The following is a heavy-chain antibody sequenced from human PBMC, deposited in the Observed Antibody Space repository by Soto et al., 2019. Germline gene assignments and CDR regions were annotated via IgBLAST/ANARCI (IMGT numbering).Heavy chain of an antibody. CDR3: ARGTFGGVIVIPFDY. CDR1: GGSFSGYY. D-gene: IGHD3-16*02. J-gene: IGHJ4*02. Sequence: SETLSLSCAVCGGSFSGYYWSWIRQPPGKGLEWIGEINHSGSTNYNPSLKSRVTISVDTSKNQFSLKLNSVTAADTAVYYCARGTFGGVIVIPFDYWGRGTLVTVSS. CDR2: INHSGST. V-gene: IGHV4-34*01.